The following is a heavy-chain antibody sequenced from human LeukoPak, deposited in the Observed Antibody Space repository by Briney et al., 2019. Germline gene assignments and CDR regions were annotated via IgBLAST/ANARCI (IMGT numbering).Heavy chain of an antibody. V-gene: IGHV3-33*01. CDR3: ARNYRYSSSWSTFDY. Sequence: GRSLRLSCAASGFTFSSYGMHWVRQAPGKGLEWVAVIWYDGSNKYYVDSVKGRFTISRDNSKNTLYLQMNSLRAEDTAVYYCARNYRYSSSWSTFDYWGQGTLVTVSS. CDR2: IWYDGSNK. D-gene: IGHD6-13*01. J-gene: IGHJ4*02. CDR1: GFTFSSYG.